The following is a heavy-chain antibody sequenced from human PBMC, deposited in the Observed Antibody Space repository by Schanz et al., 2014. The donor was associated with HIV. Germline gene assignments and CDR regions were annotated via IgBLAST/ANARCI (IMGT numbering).Heavy chain of an antibody. V-gene: IGHV3-23*01. Sequence: EVQLLESGGGLEQPGGSLRLSCAASGFNLNNYAMTWVRQAPGKGLEWVSTISAGVGTASYADSVKGRFTISRDNSKKMLFLQMNRLRAEDTAVYYCAKPEYDSSGNSQSHFDYWGQGTLVTVSS. J-gene: IGHJ4*02. CDR1: GFNLNNYA. CDR2: ISAGVGTA. D-gene: IGHD3-22*01. CDR3: AKPEYDSSGNSQSHFDY.